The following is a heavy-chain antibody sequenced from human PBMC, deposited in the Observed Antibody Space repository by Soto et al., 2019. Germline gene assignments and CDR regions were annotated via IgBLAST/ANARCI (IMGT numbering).Heavy chain of an antibody. J-gene: IGHJ4*02. V-gene: IGHV1-46*01. Sequence: QVQLVQSGAEVKKPGASVKVSCKASGYTFTSCFIHWVRQAPGQGLEWMGIINPSGGGTSYAHKFQGRVTMTRDTSTGLVYMELSSLRSEDTAIYYCARDPEGHYGSGRGCDYWGQGTLVTVSS. CDR3: ARDPEGHYGSGRGCDY. CDR1: GYTFTSCF. CDR2: INPSGGGT. D-gene: IGHD3-10*01.